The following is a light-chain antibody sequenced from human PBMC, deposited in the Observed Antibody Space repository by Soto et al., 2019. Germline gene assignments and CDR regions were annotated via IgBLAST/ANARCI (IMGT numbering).Light chain of an antibody. CDR3: LQDINYTWT. CDR1: QSIRNW. Sequence: DIQMNQSPSTQRTSVGVRVPITSRASQSIRNWLAWYPQTPGTAPKVXIYHASNLQSGVPPMFRGSGSGTGFTPAISSLQPEDTETDYCLQDINYTWTFSQGTKVDIK. V-gene: IGKV1-5*01. CDR2: HAS. J-gene: IGKJ1*01.